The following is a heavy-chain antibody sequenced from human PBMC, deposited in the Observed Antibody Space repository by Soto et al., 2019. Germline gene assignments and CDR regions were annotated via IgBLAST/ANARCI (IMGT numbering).Heavy chain of an antibody. CDR1: GFTFSSYG. Sequence: PGGSLRLSCAASGFTFSSYGMHWVRQAPGKGLEWVAVISYDGSNKYYADSVKGRFTISRDNSKNTLYLQMNSLRAEDTAVYYCANDLYSSGRGWFDPWGQGTLVTVSS. CDR2: ISYDGSNK. J-gene: IGHJ5*02. D-gene: IGHD6-19*01. CDR3: ANDLYSSGRGWFDP. V-gene: IGHV3-30*18.